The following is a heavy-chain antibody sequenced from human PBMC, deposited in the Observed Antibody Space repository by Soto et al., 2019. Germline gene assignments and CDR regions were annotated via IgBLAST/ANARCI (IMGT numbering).Heavy chain of an antibody. Sequence: SETLSLTCTVSGGSISSGDYYWSWIRQPPGKGLEWIGYIYYSGSTYYNPSLKSRVTISVDTSKNQFSLKLSSVTAADTAVYYCARGYGSGSYYTPTLYYGMDVWGQGTTVTVSS. CDR2: IYYSGST. CDR3: ARGYGSGSYYTPTLYYGMDV. D-gene: IGHD3-10*01. CDR1: GGSISSGDYY. J-gene: IGHJ6*02. V-gene: IGHV4-30-4*01.